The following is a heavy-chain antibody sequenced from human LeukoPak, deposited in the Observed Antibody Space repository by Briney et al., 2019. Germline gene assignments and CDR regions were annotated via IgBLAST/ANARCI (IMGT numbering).Heavy chain of an antibody. J-gene: IGHJ3*02. CDR1: GYSISTGYY. V-gene: IGHV4-38-2*02. D-gene: IGHD6-13*01. CDR3: AIRYSSSWYKDAFDI. CDR2: IYHSGSTWNLYHSGST. Sequence: PSETPSLTCTVSGYSISTGYYWGWIRQPPGKGLEWIGSIYHSGSTWNLYHSGSTYYNPSLKNRVTISVDTSKKQFSLKVNSVTAADTAVYYCAIRYSSSWYKDAFDIWGQGTMVTVSS.